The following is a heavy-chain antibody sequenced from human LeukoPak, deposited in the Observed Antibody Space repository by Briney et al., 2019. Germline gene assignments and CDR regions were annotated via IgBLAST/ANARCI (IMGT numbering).Heavy chain of an antibody. Sequence: GGSLRLSCAVSGFTFSSYEMNWVRQAPGKGLEWVSYISSSGSTIYYADSVKGRFTISRDNAKNSLYLQMNSLRVEDTALYYCARRAPSHDFDDWGQGTLVTVSS. CDR3: ARRAPSHDFDD. CDR2: ISSSGSTI. J-gene: IGHJ4*02. V-gene: IGHV3-48*03. CDR1: GFTFSSYE.